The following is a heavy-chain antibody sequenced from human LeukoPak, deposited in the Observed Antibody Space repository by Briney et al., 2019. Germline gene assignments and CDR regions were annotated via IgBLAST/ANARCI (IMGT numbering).Heavy chain of an antibody. J-gene: IGHJ6*03. V-gene: IGHV4-59*01. CDR2: IYYSGST. Sequence: PSETLSLTCTVSGGSISSYYWSWIRQPPGKGLEWIGYIYYSGSTNYNPSLKSRVTISVDTSKNQFSLKLSSVTAADTAVYYCGRGEAGGALRQLLLYLGSNPYYYYYMDVWGKGTTVTVS. CDR1: GGSISSYY. D-gene: IGHD2-2*02. CDR3: GRGEAGGALRQLLLYLGSNPYYYYYMDV.